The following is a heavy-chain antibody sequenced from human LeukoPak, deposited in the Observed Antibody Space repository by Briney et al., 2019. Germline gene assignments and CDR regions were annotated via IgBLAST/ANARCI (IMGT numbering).Heavy chain of an antibody. CDR3: SKQSVVVAATELDG. D-gene: IGHD2-15*01. Sequence: GGSLRLSCAASGFTFSSYAMSWIRQAPGKGLEWVSAMSGSGGSTYYADSVKGRFTISRDNSKNTLYLQMNSMRAEDTAVYYCSKQSVVVAATELDGWGQGTLVTVSS. V-gene: IGHV3-23*01. CDR2: MSGSGGST. J-gene: IGHJ4*02. CDR1: GFTFSSYA.